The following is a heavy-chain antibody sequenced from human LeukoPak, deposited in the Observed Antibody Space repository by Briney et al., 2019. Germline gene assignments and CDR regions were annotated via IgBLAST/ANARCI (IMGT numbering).Heavy chain of an antibody. V-gene: IGHV3-48*03. CDR2: INSSGSTI. CDR3: GRSSWNGGGE. J-gene: IGHJ4*02. D-gene: IGHD1-1*01. CDR1: GFTFSSYE. Sequence: PGGSLRLSCAASGFTFSSYEMNWVRQAPGKGLEWVSYINSSGSTIYYADSVKRLITITRDNANNPHHLKNNTLRADDTSYYYSGRSSWNGGGEWGEGTLVTVS.